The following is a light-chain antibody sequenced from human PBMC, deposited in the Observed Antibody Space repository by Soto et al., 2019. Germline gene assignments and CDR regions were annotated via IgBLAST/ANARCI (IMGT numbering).Light chain of an antibody. CDR2: EVS. Sequence: QSVLTQPASVSGSPGQSIAISCTGTSSDVGGHNYVSWYQQKPGKAPKLMIYEVSNRPSGASNRFSGSKSGNTASLTISGLQAEDEADYYCSSYRSGSTVVFGGGTQLTVL. V-gene: IGLV2-14*01. J-gene: IGLJ2*01. CDR3: SSYRSGSTVV. CDR1: SSDVGGHNY.